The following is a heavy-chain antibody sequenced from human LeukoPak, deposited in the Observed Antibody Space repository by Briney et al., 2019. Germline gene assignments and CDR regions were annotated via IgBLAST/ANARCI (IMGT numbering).Heavy chain of an antibody. CDR3: ARSPMIRGVITHFDS. D-gene: IGHD3-10*01. CDR1: GFTFSIYN. J-gene: IGHJ5*01. V-gene: IGHV3-48*01. CDR2: IYGHSAII. Sequence: GGSLRLSCAASGFTFSIYNMNWVRQAPGKGAGWVSHIYGHSAIIYYADSVKGRFTVSRDNAKNSLYLQMNSLRAEDTAVYYCARSPMIRGVITHFDSWGQGTLVTVSS.